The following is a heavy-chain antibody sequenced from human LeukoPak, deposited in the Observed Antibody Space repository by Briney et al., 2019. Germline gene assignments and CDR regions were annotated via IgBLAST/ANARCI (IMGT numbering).Heavy chain of an antibody. V-gene: IGHV3-30-3*01. CDR1: GFTFSSYS. CDR3: AGAYDSSGYPFDY. J-gene: IGHJ4*02. CDR2: ISYDGSNK. Sequence: GGSLRLSCAASGFTFSSYSMHWVRQAPGKGLEWVAVISYDGSNKYYADSVKGRFTISRDNSKNTLYLQMNSLRAEDTAVYYYAGAYDSSGYPFDYWGQGTLVTVSS. D-gene: IGHD3-22*01.